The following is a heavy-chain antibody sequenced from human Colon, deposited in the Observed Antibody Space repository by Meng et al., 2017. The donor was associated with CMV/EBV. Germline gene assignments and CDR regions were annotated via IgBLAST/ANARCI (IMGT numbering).Heavy chain of an antibody. CDR2: IYWNDDK. D-gene: IGHD2-21*01. V-gene: IGHV2-5*01. CDR3: AHRRRSSRWGFGS. Sequence: FSGFSLSTSDMGVGWISQPQGKGLEWIALIYWNDDKRYSTSLQSRLTIAKDTSKNLVVLTMTNMDPVDTATYFCAHRRRSSRWGFGSWGQGTLVTVSS. J-gene: IGHJ4*02. CDR1: GFSLSTSDMG.